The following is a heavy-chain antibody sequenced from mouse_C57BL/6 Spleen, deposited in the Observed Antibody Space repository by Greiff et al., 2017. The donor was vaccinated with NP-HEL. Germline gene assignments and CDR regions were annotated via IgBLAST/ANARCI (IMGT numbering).Heavy chain of an antibody. J-gene: IGHJ3*01. CDR1: GYTFTSYW. Sequence: QVQLQQPGAELVMPGASVKLSCKASGYTFTSYWMHWVKQRPGQGLEWIGEIDPSDSYTNYNQKFKGKSTLTVDKSSSTAYMQLSSLTSEDSAVYYWATTVVANQAWFAYWGQGTLVTVSA. V-gene: IGHV1-69*01. D-gene: IGHD1-1*01. CDR3: ATTVVANQAWFAY. CDR2: IDPSDSYT.